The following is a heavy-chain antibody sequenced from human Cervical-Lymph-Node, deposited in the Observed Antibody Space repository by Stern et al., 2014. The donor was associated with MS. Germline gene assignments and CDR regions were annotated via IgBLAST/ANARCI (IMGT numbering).Heavy chain of an antibody. J-gene: IGHJ4*02. V-gene: IGHV2-5*02. CDR1: GFSLSTTGVA. CDR2: IYWDDER. D-gene: IGHD2-2*01. Sequence: QVTLQESGPTLVKPTQTLTLTCTFSGFSLSTTGVAVGWIRQPPGKALEWLALIYWDDERHYSPSLKSRLTITKDTSKNQVVLTMTNMDPVDTATYYCAHYCGSTRCPLMDSFDNWGQGTLVTVSS. CDR3: AHYCGSTRCPLMDSFDN.